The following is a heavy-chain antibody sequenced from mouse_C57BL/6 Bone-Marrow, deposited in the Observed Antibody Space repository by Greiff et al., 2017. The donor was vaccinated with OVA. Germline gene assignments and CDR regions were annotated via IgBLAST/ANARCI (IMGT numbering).Heavy chain of an antibody. J-gene: IGHJ4*01. CDR2: IHPNSGST. CDR3: ARALHYYGSSYAMDY. D-gene: IGHD1-1*01. Sequence: QVQLQQPGAELVKPGASVKLSCKASGYTFTSYWMHWVKQRPGQGLEWIGMIHPNSGSTNYNEKFKSKATLTVDKSSSTAYMQLSSLTSEDSAVYYCARALHYYGSSYAMDYWGQGTSVTVSS. CDR1: GYTFTSYW. V-gene: IGHV1-64*01.